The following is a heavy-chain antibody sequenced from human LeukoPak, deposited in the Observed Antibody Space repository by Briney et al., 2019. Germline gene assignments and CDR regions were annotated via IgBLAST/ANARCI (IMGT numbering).Heavy chain of an antibody. D-gene: IGHD3-9*01. CDR3: ARPYFDQKEYGMDV. CDR2: INPNSGGT. V-gene: IGHV1-2*02. Sequence: ASVKVSCKASGYTFTGYYMHWVRQAPGQGLEWMGWINPNSGGTNYAQKFQGRVTMTRDTSISTAYMELSRLRSDDTAVYYCARPYFDQKEYGMDVWGQGTTVTVSS. J-gene: IGHJ6*02. CDR1: GYTFTGYY.